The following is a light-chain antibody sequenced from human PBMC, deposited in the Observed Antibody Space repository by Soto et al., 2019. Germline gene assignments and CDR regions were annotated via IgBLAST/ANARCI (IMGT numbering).Light chain of an antibody. CDR1: KNDIGVYDF. J-gene: IGLJ1*01. CDR3: SSYTSSNTPYV. V-gene: IGLV2-8*01. CDR2: EVV. Sequence: QSALTQPPSASGSPGQSVTISCTGTKNDIGVYDFVSWYQHHPGKAPRLIIYEVVQRPSGVPDRLSGPKSGNTASLTISGLQADDEANYYCSSYTSSNTPYVFGTGTKVTVL.